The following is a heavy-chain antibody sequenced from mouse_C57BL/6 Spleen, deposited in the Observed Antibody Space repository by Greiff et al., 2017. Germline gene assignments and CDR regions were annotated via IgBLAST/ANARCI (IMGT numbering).Heavy chain of an antibody. J-gene: IGHJ2*01. Sequence: QVQLQQPGAELVMPGASVKLSCKASGYTFTSYWMHWLKQRPGQGLEWIGDIYPSDSDTNYNQQFKGKSTLTVDKSASTAYMQLSSLTSEASAVYYCARSYGGNYFDYWGQGTTLTVSS. D-gene: IGHD1-1*02. CDR1: GYTFTSYW. CDR2: IYPSDSDT. CDR3: ARSYGGNYFDY. V-gene: IGHV1-69*01.